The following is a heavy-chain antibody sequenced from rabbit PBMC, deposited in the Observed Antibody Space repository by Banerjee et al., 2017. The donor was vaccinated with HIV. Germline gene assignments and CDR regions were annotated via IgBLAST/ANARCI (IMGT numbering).Heavy chain of an antibody. CDR3: ARDVGAVGDGYALNL. J-gene: IGHJ4*01. Sequence: QEQLEESGGDLVKPEGSLTLTCTASGFSFSSSYWICWVRQAPGKGLEWIGCIYTGDGSTYYASWAKGRFTISMTSSTTVTLQMTSLTAADTATYFCARDVGAVGDGYALNLWGPGTLVTVS. V-gene: IGHV1S45*01. D-gene: IGHD6-1*01. CDR2: IYTGDGST. CDR1: GFSFSSSYW.